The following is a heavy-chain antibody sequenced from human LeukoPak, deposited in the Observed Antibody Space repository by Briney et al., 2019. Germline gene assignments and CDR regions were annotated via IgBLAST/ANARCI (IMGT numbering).Heavy chain of an antibody. CDR1: GEFFSGYY. CDR2: INHSATT. V-gene: IGHV4-34*01. J-gene: IGHJ4*02. Sequence: SETLSLTCGVHGEFFSGYYWSWIRQPPGKGLEWIGDINHSATTKYNPSLKSRVTISIDTSKNQFSLKVNSVTAADTAVYYCASLRERSYYARGFDYWGQGTLVTVSS. D-gene: IGHD1-26*01. CDR3: ASLRERSYYARGFDY.